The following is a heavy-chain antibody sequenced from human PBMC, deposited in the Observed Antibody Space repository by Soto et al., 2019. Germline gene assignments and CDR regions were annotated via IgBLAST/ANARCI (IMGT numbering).Heavy chain of an antibody. CDR3: ARVSRIAAAGTNFDY. D-gene: IGHD6-13*01. CDR2: IYHSGST. J-gene: IGHJ4*02. Sequence: LSLTCAVSGYSISSGYYWGWIRQPPGKGLEWIGSIYHSGSTYYNPSLKSRVTISVDTSKNQFSLKLSSVTAADTAVYYCARVSRIAAAGTNFDYWGQGTLVTVSS. CDR1: GYSISSGYY. V-gene: IGHV4-38-2*01.